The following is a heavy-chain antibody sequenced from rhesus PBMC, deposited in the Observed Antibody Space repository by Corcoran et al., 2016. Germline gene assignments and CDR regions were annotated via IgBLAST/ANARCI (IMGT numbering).Heavy chain of an antibody. D-gene: IGHD6-31*01. Sequence: QVQLQESGPGLVKPSETLSLTCAVSGGPISDSSYWNWIRQPPGKGLEWIGNIYGNSASTYYNPSLKSRVTISKDTSKNQFFLKLSSVTAADTAVYYCARRGSGWYYFDYWGQGVLVTVSS. CDR1: GGPISDSSY. CDR2: IYGNSAST. CDR3: ARRGSGWYYFDY. J-gene: IGHJ4*01. V-gene: IGHV4S9*01.